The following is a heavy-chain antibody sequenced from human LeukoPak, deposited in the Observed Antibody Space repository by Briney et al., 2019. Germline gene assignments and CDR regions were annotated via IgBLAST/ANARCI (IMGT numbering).Heavy chain of an antibody. J-gene: IGHJ4*02. CDR1: GFTFSDYA. Sequence: GGSLRLSCAASGFTFSDYAITWVRQVPGKGLEWVSAISGSGGTTYYADSVKGRFTISRDNSKNTLYLQMNSLRAEDTAIYFCAKRWQGNSRALDYWGQGTLVTVSS. V-gene: IGHV3-23*01. D-gene: IGHD4-23*01. CDR2: ISGSGGTT. CDR3: AKRWQGNSRALDY.